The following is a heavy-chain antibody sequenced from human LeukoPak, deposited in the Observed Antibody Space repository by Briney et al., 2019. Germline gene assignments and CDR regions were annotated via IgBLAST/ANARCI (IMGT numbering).Heavy chain of an antibody. CDR3: ARRGESSSLDY. V-gene: IGHV4-4*02. CDR2: IYHSGST. CDR1: GASVSSDGFW. Sequence: PSETLSVTCAVSGASVSSDGFWWNWVRQLPGKGLEWIGEIYHSGSTNYNPSLKSRVAISVDESKNQFSLKLSSVTAADTAVYYCARRGESSSLDYWGQGTLVTVSS. J-gene: IGHJ4*02. D-gene: IGHD1-26*01.